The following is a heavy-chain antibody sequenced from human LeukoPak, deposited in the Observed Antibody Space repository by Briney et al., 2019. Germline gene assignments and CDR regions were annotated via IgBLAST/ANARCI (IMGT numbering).Heavy chain of an antibody. CDR2: INPDNGGT. V-gene: IGHV1-2*02. CDR3: ARDPSNSGYDYLYYFDY. J-gene: IGHJ4*02. CDR1: GYTFTGYY. Sequence: ASVKVSCKASGYTFTGYYMHWVRQAPGQGLEWMGWINPDNGGTNYAQKFQGRVAMTRDMSISTAYMELSRLRSDDTAVYYCARDPSNSGYDYLYYFDYWGQGTLVTVSS. D-gene: IGHD5-12*01.